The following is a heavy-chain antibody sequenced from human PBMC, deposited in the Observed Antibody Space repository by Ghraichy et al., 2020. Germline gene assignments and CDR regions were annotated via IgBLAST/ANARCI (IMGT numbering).Heavy chain of an antibody. D-gene: IGHD3-10*01. Sequence: SETLSLTCTVAGGSIGNYYWTWIRQPAGKGLEWIGRIYTTGGVDYNPSLKSRVIMSVDRSKNQFFLKLNSVTAADTAVYYCARIQYGSGSDVPADDWGQGTLVTVSS. CDR3: ARIQYGSGSDVPADD. CDR2: IYTTGGV. J-gene: IGHJ4*02. V-gene: IGHV4-4*07. CDR1: GGSIGNYY.